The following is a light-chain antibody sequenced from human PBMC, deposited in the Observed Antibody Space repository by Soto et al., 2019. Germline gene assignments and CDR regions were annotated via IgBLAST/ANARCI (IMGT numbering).Light chain of an antibody. CDR1: SSNVGSNL. CDR2: ENN. Sequence: QSVLTQPPSVSAAPGQKVTISCSGSSSNVGSNLVSWYQQLPGTAPKLLIYENNKRPSGIPDRFSGSKSGPSATLGITGLQTGDEADYYCETWDRSLSAGVFGGGTKLTVL. V-gene: IGLV1-51*02. CDR3: ETWDRSLSAGV. J-gene: IGLJ2*01.